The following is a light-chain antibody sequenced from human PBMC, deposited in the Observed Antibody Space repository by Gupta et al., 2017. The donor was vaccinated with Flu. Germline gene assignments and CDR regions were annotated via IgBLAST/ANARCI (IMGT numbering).Light chain of an antibody. J-gene: IGLJ2*01. CDR1: SSDVGASNF. CDR3: SSYAGSNSVV. CDR2: EVS. V-gene: IGLV2-8*01. Sequence: QSALTQPPSASGSPGQSVTISCTGTSSDVGASNFVSWYQHHPGKAPKLIIYEVSQRPSGVPDRFSGSKSGNTASLTVSGLQAEDEADYYCSSYAGSNSVVFGGGTKLTVL.